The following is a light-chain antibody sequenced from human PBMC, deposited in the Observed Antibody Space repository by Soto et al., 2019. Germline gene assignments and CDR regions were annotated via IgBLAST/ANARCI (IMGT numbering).Light chain of an antibody. CDR2: DVS. CDR3: SSYTSSNIVV. CDR1: SNDVGGYNY. V-gene: IGLV2-14*01. J-gene: IGLJ2*01. Sequence: QSALTQPASVSGSPGQSIAISCTGTSNDVGGYNYVSWYQQHPGKAPKLMIYDVSARPSGVSNRFSGSKSDNTASLTISGLQAEDEADYYCSSYTSSNIVVFGCGTKLTVL.